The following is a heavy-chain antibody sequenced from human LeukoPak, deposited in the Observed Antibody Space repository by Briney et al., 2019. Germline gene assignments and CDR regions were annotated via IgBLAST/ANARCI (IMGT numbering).Heavy chain of an antibody. V-gene: IGHV3-23*01. CDR3: AKDGPQPPGGDSVMGYMDV. Sequence: GGSLRLSCAASGFTFSSYAMSWVRQAPGKGLEWVSAISGSGGSTYYADSVKGRFTISRDNSKNTLYLQMNSLRAEDTAVYYCAKDGPQPPGGDSVMGYMDVWGKGTTVTVSS. CDR1: GFTFSSYA. J-gene: IGHJ6*03. D-gene: IGHD3-16*01. CDR2: ISGSGGST.